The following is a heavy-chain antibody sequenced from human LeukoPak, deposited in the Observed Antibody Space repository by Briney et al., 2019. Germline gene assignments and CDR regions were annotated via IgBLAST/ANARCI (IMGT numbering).Heavy chain of an antibody. J-gene: IGHJ6*02. CDR2: ISAYNSNT. D-gene: IGHD5-18*01. CDR3: ARGTWDQLYSYFPNYYYYGMDV. Sequence: ASLKVSCKASGYTFSSYGISGVRQAPGQGLEWMGWISAYNSNTNYAQKLQGRVTMITDTSTSTAYMELRSLRSDDTAVYYCARGTWDQLYSYFPNYYYYGMDVWGQGTTVTVSS. V-gene: IGHV1-18*01. CDR1: GYTFSSYG.